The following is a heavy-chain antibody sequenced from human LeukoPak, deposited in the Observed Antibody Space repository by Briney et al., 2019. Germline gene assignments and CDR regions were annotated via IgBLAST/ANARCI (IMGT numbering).Heavy chain of an antibody. V-gene: IGHV3-23*01. CDR3: AKVSAVTRGHFDY. CDR1: GFTFSSYA. CDR2: ISGSDGST. Sequence: GGSLRLSCAASGFTFSSYAMSWVRQAPGKGLEWVSAISGSDGSTYHADSVKGRFTISRDNSKDTLYLQINSLRAEDTAVYYCAKVSAVTRGHFDYWGQGNLVTVSS. J-gene: IGHJ4*02. D-gene: IGHD3-10*01.